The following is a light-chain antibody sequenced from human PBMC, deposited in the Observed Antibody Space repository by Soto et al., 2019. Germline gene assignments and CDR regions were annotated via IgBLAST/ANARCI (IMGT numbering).Light chain of an antibody. Sequence: QSLLAQPASVSGSPGQSITISCTGTSSDVGGYDYVSWYQLHPGKAPKLMVSEVSNRPSGVSYRFSGSKSGNTASLTISGLQAEEEADYFCSSYSIRTAYLFGTGTKVTVL. V-gene: IGLV2-14*01. CDR2: EVS. CDR1: SSDVGGYDY. J-gene: IGLJ1*01. CDR3: SSYSIRTAYL.